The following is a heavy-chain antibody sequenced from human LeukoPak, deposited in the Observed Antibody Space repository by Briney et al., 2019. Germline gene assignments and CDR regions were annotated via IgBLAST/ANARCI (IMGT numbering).Heavy chain of an antibody. D-gene: IGHD3-22*01. V-gene: IGHV3-53*01. CDR3: ARDLGYYASSAN. J-gene: IGHJ4*01. Sequence: GGSLRLSCAASGFTVNNNYMSWVRQAPGKGLEWVSVIYSSGSTYYADSVKGRFTISRDISKNSLYLQMTSLRAEDTAVYYCARDLGYYASSANWGHGTLVTVSS. CDR2: IYSSGST. CDR1: GFTVNNNY.